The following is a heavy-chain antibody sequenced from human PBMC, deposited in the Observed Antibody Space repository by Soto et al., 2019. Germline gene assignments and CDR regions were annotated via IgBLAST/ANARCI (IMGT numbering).Heavy chain of an antibody. Sequence: QVQLQESGPRLVKPSETLSLTCTVSGGSLSSYFWAWIRQPPGKGLEWIGQISYSGSSPLTTSPSRGGTISADTSKNQCSLRLTSVTAADTAVYYCARVREGVDYWGQGTLVTVSS. CDR1: GGSLSSYF. CDR2: ISYSGSS. J-gene: IGHJ4*02. CDR3: ARVREGVDY. V-gene: IGHV4-59*12. D-gene: IGHD1-26*01.